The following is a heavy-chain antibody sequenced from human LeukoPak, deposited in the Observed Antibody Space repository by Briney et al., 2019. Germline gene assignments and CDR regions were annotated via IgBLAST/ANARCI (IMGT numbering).Heavy chain of an antibody. D-gene: IGHD6-19*01. Sequence: GGSLRLSCAASGFTFSNYSMNWVRQAPGNGLEWVSSINSNSSYIYYADSVKGRFTISRDNAQNSLFLEMNSLRVEDTGVYYCARGDGRGRSDGATWGPGTLVTVSS. CDR3: ARGDGRGRSDGAT. CDR2: INSNSSYI. V-gene: IGHV3-21*01. CDR1: GFTFSNYS. J-gene: IGHJ1*01.